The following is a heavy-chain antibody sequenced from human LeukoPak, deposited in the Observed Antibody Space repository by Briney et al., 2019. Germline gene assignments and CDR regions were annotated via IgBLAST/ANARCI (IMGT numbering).Heavy chain of an antibody. V-gene: IGHV3-23*01. Sequence: TGGSLRLSCAASGFTFSSYAMNWVRQAPGKGLEWVSAISGSGGSTYYADSVKGRFTISRDNSKNTLYLQMNSLRAEGTAVYYCAKVSSGSYATYSFDYWGQGTLVTVSS. CDR3: AKVSSGSYATYSFDY. D-gene: IGHD1-26*01. CDR1: GFTFSSYA. CDR2: ISGSGGST. J-gene: IGHJ4*02.